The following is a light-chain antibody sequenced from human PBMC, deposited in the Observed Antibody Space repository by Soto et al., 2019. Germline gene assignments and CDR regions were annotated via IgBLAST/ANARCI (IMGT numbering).Light chain of an antibody. CDR1: QSIASY. CDR3: QQSYGTPPT. Sequence: DIQMTQSPSSLSASVGDRVTITCRASQSIASYLNWYQQKPGKAPKLLIYAASSLQSGVPSRFSGSGSGTDFTLTVSSLQPEDFGTYYCQQSYGTPPTFGQGTKVDIK. V-gene: IGKV1-39*01. J-gene: IGKJ1*01. CDR2: AAS.